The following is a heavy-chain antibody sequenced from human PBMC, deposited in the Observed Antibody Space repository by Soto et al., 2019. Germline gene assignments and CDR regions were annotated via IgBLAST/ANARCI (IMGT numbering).Heavy chain of an antibody. Sequence: QLQLQESGSGLVQPSQTLSLTCTASGGSISTSDYSWSWIRQPPGGGLEWIGSIYQTGRTYVIPSLKSRVTMSLYKSKNQFSLNLTSATAADTALYYCAREMTIFGVAPGGGVDVWGQGTTVTVSS. J-gene: IGHJ6*02. V-gene: IGHV4-30-2*01. CDR3: AREMTIFGVAPGGGVDV. CDR1: GGSISTSDYS. D-gene: IGHD3-3*01. CDR2: IYQTGRT.